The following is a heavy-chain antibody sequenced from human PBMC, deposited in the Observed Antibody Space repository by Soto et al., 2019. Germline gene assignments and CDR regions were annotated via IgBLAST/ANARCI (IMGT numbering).Heavy chain of an antibody. CDR1: GYDFAGYW. V-gene: IGHV5-51*01. CDR2: IFPGDSQT. D-gene: IGHD5-12*01. CDR3: AREGGAVATPNWFDP. Sequence: GESLKISCQGSGYDFAGYWIGWVRQMPGRGLEWVGVIFPGDSQTRYSPSFQGQVTMSADKSVRTVYLRWSSLQASDTGTYYCAREGGAVATPNWFDPWGQGTLVTVSS. J-gene: IGHJ5*02.